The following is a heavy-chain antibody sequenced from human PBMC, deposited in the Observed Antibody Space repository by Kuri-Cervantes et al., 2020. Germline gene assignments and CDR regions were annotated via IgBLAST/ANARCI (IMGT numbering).Heavy chain of an antibody. J-gene: IGHJ4*02. Sequence: ASVKVSCKASGYTFTGYYMHWVRQAPGQGLEWMGWINPNSGGTNYAQKFQGRVTITADESTSTAYMELSSLRSEDTAVYYCASRRDYWGQGTLVTVSS. CDR3: ASRRDY. V-gene: IGHV1-2*02. CDR1: GYTFTGYY. CDR2: INPNSGGT.